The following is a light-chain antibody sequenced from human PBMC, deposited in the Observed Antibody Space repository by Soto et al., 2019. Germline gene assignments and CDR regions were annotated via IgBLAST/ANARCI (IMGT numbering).Light chain of an antibody. V-gene: IGKV3-11*01. CDR3: QQRSNWPRT. CDR2: DVS. J-gene: IGKJ1*01. CDR1: QSVSSN. Sequence: PGERATLSCRASQSVSSNLAWYQQKPGQAPRLLIYDVSNRATDIPARFSGSGSGTDFTLTISSLEPEDLAVYFCQQRSNWPRTFGQGTKVDI.